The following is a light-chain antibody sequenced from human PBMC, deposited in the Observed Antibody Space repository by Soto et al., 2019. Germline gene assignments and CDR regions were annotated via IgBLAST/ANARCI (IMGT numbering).Light chain of an antibody. CDR3: SSYRSSSSLAV. CDR1: RSDIGGYNF. V-gene: IGLV2-14*03. Sequence: QSVLTQPASVSGSPGQSITISCSGTRSDIGGYNFVSWYQQHPGKAPKLIIYDVTSRPSGVSHRFSGSKSGNTASLTISGLQADDEADYYCSSYRSSSSLAVFGGGTQLTVL. J-gene: IGLJ3*02. CDR2: DVT.